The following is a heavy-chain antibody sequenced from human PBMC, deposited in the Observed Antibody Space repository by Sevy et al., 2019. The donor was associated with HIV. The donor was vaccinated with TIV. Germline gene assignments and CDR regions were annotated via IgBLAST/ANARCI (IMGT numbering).Heavy chain of an antibody. J-gene: IGHJ4*02. V-gene: IGHV4-59*01. CDR1: GVSISPYY. CDR3: ARGGPNQHQVDYFDY. D-gene: IGHD2-15*01. CDR2: SGST. Sequence: SETLSLTCTVSGVSISPYYWAWIRQPPGKGLECVGFSGSTNYNPSLKSRVTTLVDTSKNQFSLRLSSVTVADTAIYYCARGGPNQHQVDYFDYWGQGALVTVSS.